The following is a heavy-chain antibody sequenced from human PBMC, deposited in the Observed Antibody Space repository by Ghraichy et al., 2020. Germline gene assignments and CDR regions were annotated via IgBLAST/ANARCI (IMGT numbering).Heavy chain of an antibody. Sequence: GESLNISCAASGFTFGNYWMTWVRQAPGKGLEWVANIRPDGSAEFYVDSVKGRFTISRDNAKNSLYLQMNSLRAEDTAVYYCARGVDTPMGGKYYYGLDVWGQGTTLTVSS. V-gene: IGHV3-7*01. J-gene: IGHJ6*02. D-gene: IGHD5-18*01. CDR2: IRPDGSAE. CDR3: ARGVDTPMGGKYYYGLDV. CDR1: GFTFGNYW.